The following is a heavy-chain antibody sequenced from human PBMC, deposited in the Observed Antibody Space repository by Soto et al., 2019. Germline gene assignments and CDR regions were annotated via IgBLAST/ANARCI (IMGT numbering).Heavy chain of an antibody. CDR1: GDFISSGDYY. CDR3: AREGGYYYDSSGYYYEVDY. J-gene: IGHJ4*02. V-gene: IGHV4-30-4*01. D-gene: IGHD3-22*01. CDR2: IYYSGST. Sequence: PSETLSLTCTVSGDFISSGDYYWSWIRQPPGKGLEWIGYIYYSGSTSYKSSLKSRVTISVDMSKNQFSLELSSVTAADTAVYYCAREGGYYYDSSGYYYEVDYWGQGTLVTVSS.